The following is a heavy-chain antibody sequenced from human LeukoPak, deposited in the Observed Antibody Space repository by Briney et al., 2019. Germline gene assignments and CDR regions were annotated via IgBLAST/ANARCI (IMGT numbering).Heavy chain of an antibody. D-gene: IGHD3-10*01. Sequence: GESLKISCKGSGYRFTSDWIGWVRQMPGKGLEWMGIIYPGDSDTRYSPSFQGQVTISADKSVNTAYLQWSSLKASDTAMYYCARLYGSGRDYYGMDVWGQGTTVTVSS. CDR2: IYPGDSDT. CDR1: GYRFTSDW. CDR3: ARLYGSGRDYYGMDV. J-gene: IGHJ6*02. V-gene: IGHV5-51*01.